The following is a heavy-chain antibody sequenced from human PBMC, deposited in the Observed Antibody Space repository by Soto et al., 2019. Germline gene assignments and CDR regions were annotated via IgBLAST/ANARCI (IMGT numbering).Heavy chain of an antibody. CDR1: GYTFTSYG. D-gene: IGHD1-1*01. CDR2: ISAYNGNT. Sequence: QVQLVQSGAEVKKPGASVKVSCKASGYTFTSYGISWVRQAPGQGLEWMGWISAYNGNTNYAQKLQGRVTMTTDTSTSTDYMELRSLRSDDTAVYYCARDFGYNWNEGYAFDYWGQGTLVTVSS. CDR3: ARDFGYNWNEGYAFDY. V-gene: IGHV1-18*01. J-gene: IGHJ4*02.